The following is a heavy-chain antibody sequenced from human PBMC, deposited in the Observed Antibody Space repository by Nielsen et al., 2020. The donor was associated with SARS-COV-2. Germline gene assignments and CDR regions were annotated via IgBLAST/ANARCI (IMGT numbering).Heavy chain of an antibody. D-gene: IGHD3-3*01. J-gene: IGHJ4*02. CDR2: IYPGDSDT. Sequence: GGSLRLSCKGSGYSFTSYWIGWVRQMPGKGLEWMGIIYPGDSDTRNSPSFQGQVTISADKSISTAYLQWSSLKASDTAMYYCARKYYDFWSGSENYFDYWGQGTLVTVSS. CDR1: GYSFTSYW. V-gene: IGHV5-51*01. CDR3: ARKYYDFWSGSENYFDY.